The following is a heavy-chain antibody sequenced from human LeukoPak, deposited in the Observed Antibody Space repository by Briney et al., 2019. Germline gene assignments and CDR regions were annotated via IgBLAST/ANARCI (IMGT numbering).Heavy chain of an antibody. CDR2: ISAGGST. V-gene: IGHV4-4*07. Sequence: PSETLSLTCTVSGGSVSSHYWSWLRQPAGKGLEWIGLISAGGSTNYNPSLMSRVTMSVDTSKNQFSLKLSSVTAADTAVYYCARDMVREPYNWFESWGQGTLVTVAS. CDR1: GGSVSSHY. J-gene: IGHJ5*01. D-gene: IGHD3-10*01. CDR3: ARDMVREPYNWFES.